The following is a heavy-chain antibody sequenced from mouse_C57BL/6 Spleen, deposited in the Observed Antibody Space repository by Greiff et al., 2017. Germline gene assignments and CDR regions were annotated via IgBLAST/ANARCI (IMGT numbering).Heavy chain of an antibody. CDR3: ARGDNGSSNYLDY. CDR1: GYTFTDYY. D-gene: IGHD1-1*01. J-gene: IGHJ2*01. Sequence: EVQLQQPGPELVKPGASVKISCKASGYTFTDYYMNWVKQSHGKSLEWIGDINPNNGGTSYNQKFKGKATLTVDKSSSTAYMERRSLTSEYAAVYYCARGDNGSSNYLDYWGQGTTRTGSS. CDR2: INPNNGGT. V-gene: IGHV1-26*01.